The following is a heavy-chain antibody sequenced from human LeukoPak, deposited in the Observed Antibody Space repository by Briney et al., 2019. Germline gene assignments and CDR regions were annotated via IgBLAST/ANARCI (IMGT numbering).Heavy chain of an antibody. CDR1: GFTFGSYW. D-gene: IGHD4-23*01. Sequence: GGSLRLSCAASGFTFGSYWMNWVRQAPGKGLVWVSRIASDGSSTTYADSVKGRFSISRDNAKNTLYLQMNSLRVEDTAVYYCARGRPHGNDYWGQGTLVTVFS. J-gene: IGHJ4*02. V-gene: IGHV3-74*01. CDR3: ARGRPHGNDY. CDR2: IASDGSST.